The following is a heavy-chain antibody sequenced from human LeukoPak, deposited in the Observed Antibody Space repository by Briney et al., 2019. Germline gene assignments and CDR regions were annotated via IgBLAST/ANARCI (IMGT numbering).Heavy chain of an antibody. J-gene: IGHJ3*02. CDR3: ARATMVRGGNVFDI. V-gene: IGHV3-13*01. CDR1: GFTFSSYD. CDR2: IGTAGDT. Sequence: GGSLRLSCAASGFTFSSYDMHWVRQATGKGLEWVSAIGTAGDTYYPGSVKGRFTISRENAKNSLYLQMNSLRAGDTAVYYCARATMVRGGNVFDIWGQGTMVTVSS. D-gene: IGHD3-10*01.